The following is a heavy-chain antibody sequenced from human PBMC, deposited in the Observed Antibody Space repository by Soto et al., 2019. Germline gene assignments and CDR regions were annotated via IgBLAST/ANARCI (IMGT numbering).Heavy chain of an antibody. CDR3: GREVVGPAAIGWFVP. CDR2: IYHSGST. J-gene: IGHJ5*02. V-gene: IGHV4-38-2*02. CDR1: GYSISSGYY. Sequence: PSETLSLTCAVSGYSISSGYYWGWIRQPPGKGLEWIGSIYHSGSTYYNPSLKSRVTISVDTSKNQFSLKLSSVTAADPTVYYCGREVVGPAAIGWFVPLGRGTLVT. D-gene: IGHD2-2*01.